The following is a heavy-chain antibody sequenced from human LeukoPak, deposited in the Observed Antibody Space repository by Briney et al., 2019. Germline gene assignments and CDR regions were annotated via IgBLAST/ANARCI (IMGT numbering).Heavy chain of an antibody. D-gene: IGHD3-16*01. CDR1: GFTVSSNY. CDR2: ISSSSSYI. CDR3: AREARGILDY. V-gene: IGHV3-21*01. J-gene: IGHJ4*02. Sequence: PGGSLRLSCAASGFTVSSNYMNWVRQAPGKGLEWVSSISSSSSYIYYADSVKGRFTISRDNAKNSLYLQMNSLRAEDTAVYYCAREARGILDYWGQGTLVTVSS.